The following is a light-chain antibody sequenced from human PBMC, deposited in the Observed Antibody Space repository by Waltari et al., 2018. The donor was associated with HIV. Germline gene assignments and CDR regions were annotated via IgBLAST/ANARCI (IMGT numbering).Light chain of an antibody. V-gene: IGKV3-11*01. CDR2: DAS. J-gene: IGKJ4*01. CDR3: QQRSNWPLT. CDR1: QSVRSL. Sequence: IVLTQSPATLSLSPGESATLSCGASQSVRSLIAWYQQKPGQAPRLLIYDASNRATGIPARFSGSGSGTDFTLTISSLEPEDFAVYYCQQRSNWPLTFGGGTEVEIK.